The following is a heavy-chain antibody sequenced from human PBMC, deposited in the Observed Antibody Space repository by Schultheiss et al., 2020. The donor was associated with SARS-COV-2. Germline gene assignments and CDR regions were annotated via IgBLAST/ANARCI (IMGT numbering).Heavy chain of an antibody. D-gene: IGHD3-9*01. J-gene: IGHJ6*02. CDR1: GFTFSSYS. V-gene: IGHV3-30*02. CDR2: IWYDGSNK. Sequence: GGSLRLSCAASGFTFSSYSMNWVRQAPGKGLEWVAVIWYDGSNKYYAHSVKGRFTISRDNPKNTLYLRMNSLRAEDTAVYYCVKDMTRYFDWLLPEDHYGVDVWGQGATVTVSS. CDR3: VKDMTRYFDWLLPEDHYGVDV.